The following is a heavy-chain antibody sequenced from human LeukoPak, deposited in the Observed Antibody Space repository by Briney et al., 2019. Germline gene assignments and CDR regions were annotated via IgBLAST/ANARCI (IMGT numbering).Heavy chain of an antibody. CDR2: INPSGGST. CDR1: GYTFTSYY. Sequence: ASVKVSCKASGYTFTSYYMHWVRQAPGQGLEWMGIINPSGGSTSYAQKFQGRVTMTRDTSTSTVYMELSSLRSEDTAVYYCASVPTLGELMGPFDXWGQGTLVTVSS. D-gene: IGHD3-16*01. V-gene: IGHV1-46*01. CDR3: ASVPTLGELMGPFDX. J-gene: IGHJ4*02.